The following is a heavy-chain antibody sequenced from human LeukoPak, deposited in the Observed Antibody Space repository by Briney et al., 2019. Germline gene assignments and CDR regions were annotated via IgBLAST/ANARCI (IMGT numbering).Heavy chain of an antibody. CDR2: ISSSSSYT. CDR1: GFTFSDYY. V-gene: IGHV3-11*05. CDR3: ARVSYYDSSGYRGQGVNYFDY. J-gene: IGHJ4*02. Sequence: PGGSLRLSCAASGFTFSDYYMSWIRQAPGKGLEWVSYISSSSSYTNYADSVKGRFTISRDNAKNSLYLQMNSLRAEDTAVYYCARVSYYDSSGYRGQGVNYFDYWGQGTLVTVSS. D-gene: IGHD3-22*01.